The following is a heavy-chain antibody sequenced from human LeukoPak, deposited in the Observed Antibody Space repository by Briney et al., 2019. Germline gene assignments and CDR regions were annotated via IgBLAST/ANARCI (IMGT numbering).Heavy chain of an antibody. CDR3: ARDLSPMVRGVLWFDP. Sequence: GGSLRLSCAASGFTVSSNYMSWVRQAPGKGLEWVANIKQDGSEKYYVDSVKGRFTISRDNAKNSLYLQMNSLRAEDTAVYYCARDLSPMVRGVLWFDPWGQGTLVTVSS. V-gene: IGHV3-7*03. CDR2: IKQDGSEK. CDR1: GFTVSSNY. J-gene: IGHJ5*02. D-gene: IGHD3-10*01.